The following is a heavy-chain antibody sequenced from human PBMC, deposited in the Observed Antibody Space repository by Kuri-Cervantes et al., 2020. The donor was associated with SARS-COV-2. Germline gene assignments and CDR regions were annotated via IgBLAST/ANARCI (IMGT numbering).Heavy chain of an antibody. D-gene: IGHD2-2*01. CDR2: IGTAGDT. Sequence: GESLKFSCAASGFTFSSYDMHWVRQATGKVLEWVSAIGTAGDTYYPGSVKGRFTISRDNAKNSLYLQMNSLRAEDTAVYYCARVPVVPAANSPYYYYYYGMDVWGQGTTVTVSS. CDR1: GFTFSSYD. CDR3: ARVPVVPAANSPYYYYYYGMDV. J-gene: IGHJ6*02. V-gene: IGHV3-13*01.